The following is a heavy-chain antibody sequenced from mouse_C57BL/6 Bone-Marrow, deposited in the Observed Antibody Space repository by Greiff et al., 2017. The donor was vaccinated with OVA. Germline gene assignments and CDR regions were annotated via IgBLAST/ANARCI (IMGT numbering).Heavy chain of an antibody. D-gene: IGHD2-1*01. V-gene: IGHV14-4*01. CDR1: GFNIKDDY. CDR2: IDPENGDT. J-gene: IGHJ2*01. Sequence: VQLQQSGAELVRPGASVKLSCTASGFNIKDDYMHWVKQRPEQGLEWIGWIDPENGDTEYASKFQGKATISADTSSNTAYLQLSSLTAEEPAVYYCTLISYGNYGWFDYWGQGTTLTVSS. CDR3: TLISYGNYGWFDY.